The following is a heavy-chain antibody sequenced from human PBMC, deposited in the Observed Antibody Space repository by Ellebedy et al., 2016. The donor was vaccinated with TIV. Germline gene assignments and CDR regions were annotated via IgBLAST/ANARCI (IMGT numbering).Heavy chain of an antibody. J-gene: IGHJ6*02. D-gene: IGHD6-19*01. CDR3: ARIPGYSSGWYGWYYYYGMDV. V-gene: IGHV4-59*01. Sequence: MPSETLSLTCTVSGGSISSYYWSWIRQPPGKGLEWIWYIYYSGSTNYNPSLKSRVTISVATSKNQFSLKLSSVTAADTAVYYCARIPGYSSGWYGWYYYYGMDVWGQGTTVTVSS. CDR2: IYYSGST. CDR1: GGSISSYY.